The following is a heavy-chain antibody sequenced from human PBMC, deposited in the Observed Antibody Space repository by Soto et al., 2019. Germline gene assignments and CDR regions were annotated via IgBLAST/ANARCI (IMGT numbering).Heavy chain of an antibody. CDR3: ATGPPYSSSPTSRSRRAYFDY. CDR2: FDPEDGET. D-gene: IGHD6-6*01. V-gene: IGHV1-24*01. CDR1: GYTLTELS. Sequence: ASVKVSCKVSGYTLTELSMHWVRQAPGKGLEWMGGFDPEDGETIYAQKFQGRVTMTEDTSTDTAYMELSSLRSEDTAVYYCATGPPYSSSPTSRSRRAYFDYWGQGTLVTVSS. J-gene: IGHJ4*02.